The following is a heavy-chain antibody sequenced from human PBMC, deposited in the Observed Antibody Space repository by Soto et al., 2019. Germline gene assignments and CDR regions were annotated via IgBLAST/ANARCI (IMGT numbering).Heavy chain of an antibody. D-gene: IGHD2-21*01. CDR2: INHSGST. J-gene: IGHJ4*02. CDR1: GGSFIGYY. CDR3: ARSIEAWKPHYFDL. Sequence: SETLSLTCAVYGGSFIGYYWSWIRQPPGKGLEWIGEINHSGSTNYNPSLKSRVTITIDTSENQASLRLTSATAADTAVYYCARSIEAWKPHYFDLWGQGFLVTVSS. V-gene: IGHV4-34*01.